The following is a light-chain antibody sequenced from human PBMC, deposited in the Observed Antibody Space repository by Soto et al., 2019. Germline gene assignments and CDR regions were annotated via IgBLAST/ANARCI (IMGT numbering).Light chain of an antibody. V-gene: IGKV1-5*01. CDR3: QQYNSYWKM. Sequence: DIQLTQSPSTLSASVGDRVTIPCRASQNIYNHLAWYQQKPGKAPKLLIYDVSTLESGVPSRFSGSGSGTEFTLTISSLQPDDFATYYCQQYNSYWKMFGQGTKVDNK. CDR2: DVS. CDR1: QNIYNH. J-gene: IGKJ1*01.